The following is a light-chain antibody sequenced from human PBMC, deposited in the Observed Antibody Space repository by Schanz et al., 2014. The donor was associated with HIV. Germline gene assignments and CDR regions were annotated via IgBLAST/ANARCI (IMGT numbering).Light chain of an antibody. CDR3: QSSDDDDPGL. J-gene: IGLJ3*02. CDR2: EDD. CDR1: SGSIASNY. Sequence: NFMLTQPHSVSESPGKTVSISCTGTSGSIASNYVQWYQQRPGSAPTTVIYEDDQRPSGVSGRFSGSVDSSSNSASLTISGLRPEDEGDYYCQSSDDDDPGLFGGGTKLTVL. V-gene: IGLV6-57*02.